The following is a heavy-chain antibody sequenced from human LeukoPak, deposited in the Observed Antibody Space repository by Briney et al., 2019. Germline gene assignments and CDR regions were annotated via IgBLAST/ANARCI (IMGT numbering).Heavy chain of an antibody. CDR1: GYTFTSYD. D-gene: IGHD7-27*01. V-gene: IGHV1-8*01. Sequence: ASVKVSFKGSGYTFTSYDFNWVRQANGQRPEWMGWMSPNSGDTGYAQKFQDRVTMTRNTSISTAYMELSSLRSDDTAVYYCARGPPNWGYDYWGPGTLVTVSS. CDR2: MSPNSGDT. J-gene: IGHJ4*02. CDR3: ARGPPNWGYDY.